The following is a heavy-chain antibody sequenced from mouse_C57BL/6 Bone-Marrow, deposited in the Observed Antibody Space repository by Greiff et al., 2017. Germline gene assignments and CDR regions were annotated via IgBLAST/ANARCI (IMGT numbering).Heavy chain of an antibody. D-gene: IGHD1-1*01. CDR2: ISSGGSYT. CDR1: GFTFSSYG. J-gene: IGHJ3*01. CDR3: ARQGYYGSSTAY. Sequence: EVMLVESGGDLVKPGGSLKLSCAASGFTFSSYGMSWVRQTPDKRLEWVATISSGGSYTYYPDSVKGRFTISRDNAKNTLYLQMSSLKSEDTAMYYGARQGYYGSSTAYWGQGTLVTVSA. V-gene: IGHV5-6*01.